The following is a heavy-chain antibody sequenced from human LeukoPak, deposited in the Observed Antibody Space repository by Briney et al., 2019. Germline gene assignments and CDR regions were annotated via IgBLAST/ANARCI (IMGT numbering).Heavy chain of an antibody. CDR2: IIPILGIA. CDR1: GGTFSSYA. CDR3: ARPDGGTYYYYYGMDV. D-gene: IGHD4-23*01. J-gene: IGHJ6*02. V-gene: IGHV1-69*04. Sequence: ASVKVSCKASGGTFSSYAISWVRQAPGQGLEWIGRIIPILGIANYAQKFQGRVTITADKSTSTAYMELSSLRSEDTAVYYCARPDGGTYYYYYGMDVWGQGTTVTVSS.